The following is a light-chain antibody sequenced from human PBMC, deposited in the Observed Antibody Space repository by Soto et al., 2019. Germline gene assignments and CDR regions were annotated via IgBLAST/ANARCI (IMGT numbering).Light chain of an antibody. CDR1: QSINSW. V-gene: IGKV1-5*03. CDR2: KAS. CDR3: QQYESDPLT. J-gene: IGKJ4*01. Sequence: DIQMTQSPSTLSASVGDRVTITCRASQSINSWLAWYQQKPGKAPKLLIHKASSLESGVPSRFSGSGSGTELTLTISSLQPDDFATYYCQQYESDPLTFGGGTKVEIK.